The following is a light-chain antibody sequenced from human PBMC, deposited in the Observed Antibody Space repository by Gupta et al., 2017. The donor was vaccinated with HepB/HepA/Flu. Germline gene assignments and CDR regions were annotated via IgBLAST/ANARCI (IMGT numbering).Light chain of an antibody. CDR3: QSPDKSGTYVL. V-gene: IGLV3-25*02. CDR1: ALPTQY. J-gene: IGLJ2*01. CDR2: RDT. Sequence: SYELTQPPSVSVYPGPTARISCSGDALPTQYAYWYQQKPGQAPGVVIYRDTERPSGIPERVSGASSGTTVTLTISGVQAEEEADYYCQSPDKSGTYVLFGGGTKLTVL.